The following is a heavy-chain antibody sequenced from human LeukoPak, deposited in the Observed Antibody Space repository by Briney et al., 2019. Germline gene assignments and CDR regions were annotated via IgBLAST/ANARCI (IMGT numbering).Heavy chain of an antibody. CDR1: GGSISSYY. Sequence: PSETLSLTCTVSGGSISSYYWSWIRQPPGKGLEWIGYIYYSGSTNYNPSLKSRVTISVDTSKNQFSLKLSSVTAADTAVYYCARVDYEPFYFDYWGQGTLVTVSS. V-gene: IGHV4-59*12. D-gene: IGHD4-17*01. CDR2: IYYSGST. CDR3: ARVDYEPFYFDY. J-gene: IGHJ4*02.